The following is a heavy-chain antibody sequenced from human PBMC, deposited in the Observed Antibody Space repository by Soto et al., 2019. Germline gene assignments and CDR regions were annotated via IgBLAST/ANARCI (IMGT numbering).Heavy chain of an antibody. D-gene: IGHD3-3*01. J-gene: IGHJ4*02. CDR1: GFRLSDYE. CDR3: ARWSYLDY. V-gene: IGHV3-23*01. CDR2: ISGSDGKT. Sequence: GSLSLSCAVSGFRLSDYEMSWIRQAPGKGLEWVSTISGSDGKTFYADSVKGRSSISRDTSQSTLYLQMNSLRADDTAMYYCARWSYLDYWGQGTRVTVSS.